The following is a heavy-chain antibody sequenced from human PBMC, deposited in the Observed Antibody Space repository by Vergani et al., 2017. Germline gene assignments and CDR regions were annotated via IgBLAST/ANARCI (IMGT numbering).Heavy chain of an antibody. CDR1: GFTFSSYG. CDR2: IRYDGSNN. D-gene: IGHD2-15*01. J-gene: IGHJ6*03. Sequence: QVQLVESGGGVVQPGGSLRLSCAASGFTFSSYGMHWVRQAPGKGLEWVAFIRYDGSNNYYADSVKGRFTISRDNAKNSLYLQMNSLRAEDTAVYYCAREGCSGASCYSYYYYYYMDVWGKGTTVTVSS. V-gene: IGHV3-30*02. CDR3: AREGCSGASCYSYYYYYYMDV.